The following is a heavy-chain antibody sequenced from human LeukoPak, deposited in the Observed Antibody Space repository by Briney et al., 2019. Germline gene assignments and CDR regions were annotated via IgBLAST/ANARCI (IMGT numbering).Heavy chain of an antibody. D-gene: IGHD6-13*01. CDR3: AREPTYSSSWYTNCDY. V-gene: IGHV3-48*01. CDR1: GFTFSIYN. Sequence: QAGGSLRLSCAASGFTFSIYNMNWVRQAPGKGLEWVSYITGSSTTIYYADSVKGRFTISRDNAKNSLYLQMSSLRAEDTAVYYCAREPTYSSSWYTNCDYWGQGILVTVSS. CDR2: ITGSSTTI. J-gene: IGHJ4*02.